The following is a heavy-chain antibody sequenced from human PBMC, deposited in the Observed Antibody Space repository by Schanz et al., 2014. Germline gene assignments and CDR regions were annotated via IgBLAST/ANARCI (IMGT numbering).Heavy chain of an antibody. J-gene: IGHJ4*02. CDR2: IYLSDGST. CDR3: ARDRRLQRQSGWDY. CDR1: GYTFTSYY. Sequence: QVQLVQSGAEVKKPGASVKVSCKASGYTFTSYYMHWVRQAPGQGLEWMGRIYLSDGSTRYAQKFQGRVTVTRDTSTTTVYMDLSSLISEDTAVYYCARDRRLQRQSGWDYWGQGTLVTVSS. D-gene: IGHD3-10*01. V-gene: IGHV1-46*01.